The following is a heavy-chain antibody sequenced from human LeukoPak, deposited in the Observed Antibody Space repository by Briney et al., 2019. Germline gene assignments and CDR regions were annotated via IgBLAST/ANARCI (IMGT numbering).Heavy chain of an antibody. D-gene: IGHD6-19*01. Sequence: SETLSLTCTVSGGSISSGDYYWSWIRQPPGKGLEWIGYIYYSGSTNYNPSLKSRVTISVDTSKNQFSLKLSSVTAADTAVYYCARHFTVAGISTYYYGMDVWGQGTTVTVSS. V-gene: IGHV4-61*08. CDR3: ARHFTVAGISTYYYGMDV. CDR1: GGSISSGDYY. J-gene: IGHJ6*02. CDR2: IYYSGST.